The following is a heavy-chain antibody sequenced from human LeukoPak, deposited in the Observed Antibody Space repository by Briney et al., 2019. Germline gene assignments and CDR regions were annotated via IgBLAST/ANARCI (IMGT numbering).Heavy chain of an antibody. V-gene: IGHV3-7*01. Sequence: PGGSLRLSCAASGFTFSSYWMSWVRQAPGKGLEWVANIKQDGSNKYYADSVKGRFTISRDNSKNTLSLQMNSLRAEDTAVYYCTSSLYSTTWYFFDYWGQGTLVTVSS. CDR3: TSSLYSTTWYFFDY. D-gene: IGHD6-13*01. CDR1: GFTFSSYW. J-gene: IGHJ4*02. CDR2: IKQDGSNK.